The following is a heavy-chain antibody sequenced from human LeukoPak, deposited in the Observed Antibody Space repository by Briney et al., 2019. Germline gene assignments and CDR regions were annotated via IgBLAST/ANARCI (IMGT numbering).Heavy chain of an antibody. V-gene: IGHV3-23*01. Sequence: GGSLRLSCAASGFDFNIYHMSWVRQAPGEGLEWVSIITFTSDTTYYADSVNGRFTISRDNSKNTLYLQMNSLRVEDTAVYYCAGRGYSYGGGGYWGQGTLVTVSS. CDR3: AGRGYSYGGGGY. D-gene: IGHD5-18*01. CDR2: ITFTSDTT. CDR1: GFDFNIYH. J-gene: IGHJ4*02.